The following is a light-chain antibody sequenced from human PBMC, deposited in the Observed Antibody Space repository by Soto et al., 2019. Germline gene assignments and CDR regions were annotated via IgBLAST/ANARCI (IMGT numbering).Light chain of an antibody. CDR3: QHYGSSPPWT. CDR1: QSIRLDY. V-gene: IGKV3-20*01. Sequence: EVVLTQSPGTLSLSPGDGATLSCRARQSIRLDYLAWYQQKLGQAPRLLIYGASCRATGHPGRFTGSGYVTDFTLTISRLEPVDFAVYYCQHYGSSPPWTFGQGTKVEVK. CDR2: GAS. J-gene: IGKJ1*01.